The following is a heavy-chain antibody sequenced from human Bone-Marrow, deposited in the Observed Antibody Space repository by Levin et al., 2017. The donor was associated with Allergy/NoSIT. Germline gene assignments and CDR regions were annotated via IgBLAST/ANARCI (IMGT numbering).Heavy chain of an antibody. CDR3: ARGLWSGQLDY. CDR1: GFTFTRYW. V-gene: IGHV3-74*03. CDR2: INSDGSTT. D-gene: IGHD2-21*01. Sequence: GESLKISCAASGFTFTRYWMHWVRQAPGKGLVWVSRINSDGSTTTYADSVKGRFTVSRDNAKNTVYLQMNSLRAEDTAVYYCARGLWSGQLDYWGQGTLATVSS. J-gene: IGHJ4*02.